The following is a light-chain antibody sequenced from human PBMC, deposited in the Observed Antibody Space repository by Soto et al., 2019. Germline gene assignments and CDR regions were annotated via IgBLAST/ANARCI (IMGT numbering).Light chain of an antibody. V-gene: IGKV3-20*01. CDR3: QQYVSSPLT. CDR2: GAS. CDR1: QSVSSNY. Sequence: EIVFTQSPGTLSLSPGERATLSCRASQSVSSNYLAWYQQKPGQAPRLVISGASSRATAIPDRFSGSGSGTDFTLTISRLEPEDFAVYYCQQYVSSPLTFGGGTKVDIK. J-gene: IGKJ4*01.